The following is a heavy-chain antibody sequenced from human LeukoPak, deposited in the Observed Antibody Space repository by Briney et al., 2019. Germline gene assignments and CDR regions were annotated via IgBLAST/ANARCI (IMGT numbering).Heavy chain of an antibody. CDR2: IIPIFGTA. J-gene: IGHJ4*02. Sequence: GSSVKVSCKASGGTFSSYAISWVRQAPGQGLEWMGGIIPIFGTANYAQKFQGRVTITTDESTSTVYMELSSLRSEDTAVYYCATGPVGVPTTSFDYWGQGTLVTVSS. D-gene: IGHD2-2*01. V-gene: IGHV1-69*05. CDR3: ATGPVGVPTTSFDY. CDR1: GGTFSSYA.